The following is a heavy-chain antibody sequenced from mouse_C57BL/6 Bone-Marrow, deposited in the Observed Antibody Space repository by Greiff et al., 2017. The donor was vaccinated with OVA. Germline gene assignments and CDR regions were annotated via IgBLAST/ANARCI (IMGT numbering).Heavy chain of an antibody. V-gene: IGHV1-26*01. CDR2: INPNNGGT. J-gene: IGHJ3*01. CDR1: GYTFTDYY. Sequence: EVQLQQSGPELVKPGASVKISCKASGYTFTDYYMNWVKQSHGKSLEWLGDINPNNGGTSYNQKFKGKATLTVDKSSSTAYMELRSLTSEDSAVYYCASPAYWGQGTLVTVSA. CDR3: ASPAY.